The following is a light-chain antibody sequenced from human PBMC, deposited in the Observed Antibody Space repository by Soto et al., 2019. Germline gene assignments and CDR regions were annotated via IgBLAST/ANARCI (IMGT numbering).Light chain of an antibody. Sequence: EIVLTQSPGTLSLSPGERATLSCRASQSVSNNYLAWYQQKPGQAPRLLVYGASNRATAIADRFSGSGSGTDFTLTISRLEPEDFAVYYCQQYGRTRVTCGQGTKLEI. CDR1: QSVSNNY. CDR2: GAS. V-gene: IGKV3-20*01. J-gene: IGKJ2*01. CDR3: QQYGRTRVT.